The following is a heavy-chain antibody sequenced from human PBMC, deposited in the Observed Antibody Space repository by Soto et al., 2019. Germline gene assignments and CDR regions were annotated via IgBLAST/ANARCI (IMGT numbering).Heavy chain of an antibody. Sequence: QVQLVESGGGVVQPGRPLRLSCAASGFTFSSYAMHWVRQAPGKGLEWVAVISYDGSNKYYADSVKGRFTISRDNSKNPLYLQMNSLRAEDTAVYYCATRTYWGQGTLVTVSS. J-gene: IGHJ4*02. CDR1: GFTFSSYA. CDR2: ISYDGSNK. V-gene: IGHV3-30-3*01. D-gene: IGHD6-6*01. CDR3: ATRTY.